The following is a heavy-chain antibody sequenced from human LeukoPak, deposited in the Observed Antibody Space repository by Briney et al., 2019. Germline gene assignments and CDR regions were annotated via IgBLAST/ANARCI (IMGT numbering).Heavy chain of an antibody. D-gene: IGHD2-15*01. V-gene: IGHV3-7*01. CDR1: GFTFSSYW. J-gene: IGHJ4*02. CDR3: ARDQRYCSGGSCSLDY. CDR2: IKQDGSEK. Sequence: GGSLRLSCAASGFTFSSYWMSWVRQAPGKWRECVANIKQDGSEKYYVDSVKGRFTISRDNAKDSLYLQMNSLRAEDTAVYYCARDQRYCSGGSCSLDYWGQGTLVTVSS.